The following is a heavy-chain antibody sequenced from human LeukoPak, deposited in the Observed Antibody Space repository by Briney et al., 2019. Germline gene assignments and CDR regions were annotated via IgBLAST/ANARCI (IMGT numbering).Heavy chain of an antibody. Sequence: GGSLRLSCAASGFTFSSYAMSWVRQAPGKGLEWVSAISGSGGSTYYADSVKGRFTISRDNSKNTLYLQMNSLRAEDTAVYYRANHRYDFWSGFDYWGQGTLVTVSS. CDR3: ANHRYDFWSGFDY. J-gene: IGHJ4*02. CDR2: ISGSGGST. V-gene: IGHV3-23*01. CDR1: GFTFSSYA. D-gene: IGHD3-3*01.